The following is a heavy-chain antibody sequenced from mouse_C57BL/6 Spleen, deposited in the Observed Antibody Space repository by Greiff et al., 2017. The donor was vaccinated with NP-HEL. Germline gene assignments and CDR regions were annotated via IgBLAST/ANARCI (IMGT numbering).Heavy chain of an antibody. D-gene: IGHD2-2*01. CDR2: FHPYNDDT. CDR1: GYTFTTYP. V-gene: IGHV1-47*01. J-gene: IGHJ4*01. Sequence: QVHVQQSGAELVKPGASVKMSCKASGYTFTTYPIDWMKQNHGKGLEWIGNFHPYNDDTKYNEKFKGKATLTVDKSSSTVYLELSRLTSDDSAVYYCAILYYGYNDYARDYWGQGTSVTVSS. CDR3: AILYYGYNDYARDY.